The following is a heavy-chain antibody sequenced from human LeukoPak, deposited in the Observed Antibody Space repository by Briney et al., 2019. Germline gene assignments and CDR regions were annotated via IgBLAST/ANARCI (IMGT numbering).Heavy chain of an antibody. Sequence: SETLSLTCEVYGGSFSGYNCSWIRQSPGKGLEWIGEINHSGSANYNPSLKSRVTLSLDTSKNQFSLKLSSVTAADTAVYYCARYSGYDGWFDPWGQGTLVTVSS. CDR3: ARYSGYDGWFDP. CDR1: GGSFSGYN. D-gene: IGHD5-12*01. CDR2: INHSGSA. J-gene: IGHJ5*02. V-gene: IGHV4-34*01.